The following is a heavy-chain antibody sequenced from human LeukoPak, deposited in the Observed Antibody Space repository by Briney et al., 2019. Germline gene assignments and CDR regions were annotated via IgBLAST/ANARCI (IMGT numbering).Heavy chain of an antibody. CDR2: ISGSGGST. J-gene: IGHJ6*02. CDR3: AKNRDSSGYLYTHYYYYGMDV. CDR1: GFTFSNAW. V-gene: IGHV3-23*01. D-gene: IGHD3-22*01. Sequence: PGGSLRLSCAASGFTFSNAWMSWVRQAPGKGLEWVSAISGSGGSTYYADSVKGRFTISRDNSKNTLYLQMNSLRAEDTAVYYCAKNRDSSGYLYTHYYYYGMDVWGQGTTVTVSS.